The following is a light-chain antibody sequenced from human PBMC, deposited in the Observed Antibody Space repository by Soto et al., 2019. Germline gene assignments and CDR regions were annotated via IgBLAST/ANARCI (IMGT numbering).Light chain of an antibody. J-gene: IGKJ4*01. CDR3: QQRSNWPLT. V-gene: IGKV3-11*01. CDR2: GAS. CDR1: QSVSNNY. Sequence: EIVLTQSPGTLSLSPGERGTLSCRASQSVSNNYLAWYQQKPGQAPRLLIYGASNRAIGIPARFSGSGSGTDFTLTISSLEPEDFAVYYCQQRSNWPLTFGGGTKVDIK.